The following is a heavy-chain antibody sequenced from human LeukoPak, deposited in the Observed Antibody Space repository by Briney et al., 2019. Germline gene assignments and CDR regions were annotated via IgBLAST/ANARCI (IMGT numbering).Heavy chain of an antibody. J-gene: IGHJ4*02. CDR1: GFTFSSYG. Sequence: GGSLRLSCAASGFTFSSYGMHWVRQAPGKGLEWVAVIWYDGNNKYYADSEKGRFTISRDNSKNTLYLQMNGLRAEDTAVYYCARSTSSEYDIYHFDYWGQGTLVTVSS. CDR3: ARSTSSEYDIYHFDY. CDR2: IWYDGNNK. V-gene: IGHV3-33*01. D-gene: IGHD3-9*01.